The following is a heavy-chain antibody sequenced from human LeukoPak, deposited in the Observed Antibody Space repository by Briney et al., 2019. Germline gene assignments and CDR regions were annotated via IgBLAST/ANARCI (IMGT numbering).Heavy chain of an antibody. CDR2: ISGSGGST. J-gene: IGHJ4*02. CDR3: AKISITMVRGVPNFDY. CDR1: GFTFSSYA. Sequence: GGSLRLSCAASGFTFSSYALSWVRQAPGKGLEWVSAISGSGGSTYYADSVKGRFTISRDNSKNTLYLQMNSLRAEDTAVYFCAKISITMVRGVPNFDYWGQGTLVTVSS. V-gene: IGHV3-23*01. D-gene: IGHD3-10*01.